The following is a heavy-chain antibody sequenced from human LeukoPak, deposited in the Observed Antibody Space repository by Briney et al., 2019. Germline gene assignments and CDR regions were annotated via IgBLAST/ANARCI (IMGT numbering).Heavy chain of an antibody. V-gene: IGHV3-7*01. D-gene: IGHD1/OR15-1a*01. CDR2: IKQDGSET. CDR3: ARAGTTPAPFDY. Sequence: PGGSLRLSCAASGFTFSSHWMTWVRQAPGKGLEWVANIKQDGSETFFVDSVKGRFTISRDNAENSVYLQMNSLRDEDTAVYYCARAGTTPAPFDYWGRGTLVTVSS. J-gene: IGHJ4*02. CDR1: GFTFSSHW.